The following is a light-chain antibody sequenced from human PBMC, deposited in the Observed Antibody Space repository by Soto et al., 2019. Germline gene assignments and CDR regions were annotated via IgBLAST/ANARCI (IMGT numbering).Light chain of an antibody. CDR2: GAS. J-gene: IGKJ2*01. CDR3: QQYNNWQSYT. V-gene: IGKV3-15*01. CDR1: QSVSSN. Sequence: EIVMTQSPATLSVSPGERATLSCRASQSVSSNLAWYQQKPGQAPRLLIYGASTRATGIPARFSGSGSGTEFTLTISSLQSEDFAVYYCQQYNNWQSYTFGQGTTLEIK.